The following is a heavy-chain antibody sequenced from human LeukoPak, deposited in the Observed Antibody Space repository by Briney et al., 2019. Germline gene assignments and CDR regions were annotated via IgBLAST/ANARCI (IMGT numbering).Heavy chain of an antibody. CDR1: GFAFSSRA. CDR2: ISYDGSDK. J-gene: IGHJ3*02. CDR3: AKDPEAYYYDSSGYAGWAFDI. V-gene: IGHV3-30-3*01. Sequence: PGGSLRLSCAASGFAFSSRAMHWVRQGPDKGLEWVAVISYDGSDKYYADSVKGRFTISRDNSKNTLYLQMNTLRAEDTAVYYCAKDPEAYYYDSSGYAGWAFDIWGQGTMVTVSS. D-gene: IGHD3-22*01.